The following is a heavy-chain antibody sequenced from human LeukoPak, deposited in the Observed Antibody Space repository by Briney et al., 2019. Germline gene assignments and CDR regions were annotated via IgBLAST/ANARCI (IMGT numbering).Heavy chain of an antibody. V-gene: IGHV4-34*01. Sequence: SEALSLTCAVYGGSFSGYYWSWIRQPPGKGLEWIGEINHSGSTNYNPSLKSRVTISVDTSKNQFSLKLSSVTAADTAVYYCARVKGGYSSFDYWGQGTLVTVPS. CDR2: INHSGST. CDR3: ARVKGGYSSFDY. CDR1: GGSFSGYY. J-gene: IGHJ4*02. D-gene: IGHD6-25*01.